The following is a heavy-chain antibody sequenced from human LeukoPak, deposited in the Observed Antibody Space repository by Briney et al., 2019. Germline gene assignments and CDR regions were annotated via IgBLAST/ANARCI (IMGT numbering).Heavy chain of an antibody. Sequence: GGSLRLSCAASGFTFSSYAMSWVRQAPGKGLEWVSAISSSGGSTYYADSVKGRFTISRDNSKNTLYLQMNSLRAEDTAVYYCAKYGRISRYYFDYWGQGTLVTVSS. D-gene: IGHD2-15*01. V-gene: IGHV3-23*01. CDR3: AKYGRISRYYFDY. CDR1: GFTFSSYA. CDR2: ISSSGGST. J-gene: IGHJ4*02.